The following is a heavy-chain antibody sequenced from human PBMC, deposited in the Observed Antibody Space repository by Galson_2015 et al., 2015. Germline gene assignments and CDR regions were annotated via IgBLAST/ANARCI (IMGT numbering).Heavy chain of an antibody. CDR3: AWDPIAVAGFGVVY. CDR1: GGTFSSYT. CDR2: IIPILGIA. J-gene: IGHJ4*02. V-gene: IGHV1-69*02. Sequence: SVKVSCKASGGTFSSYTISWVRQAPGQGLEWMGRIIPILGIANYAQKFQGRVTITADKSTSTAYMELSSLRSEDTAVYYCAWDPIAVAGFGVVYWGQGTLVTVSS. D-gene: IGHD6-19*01.